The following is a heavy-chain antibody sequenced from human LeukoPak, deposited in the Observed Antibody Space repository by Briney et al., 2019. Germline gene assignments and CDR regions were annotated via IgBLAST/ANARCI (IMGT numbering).Heavy chain of an antibody. CDR2: ISSSSSTI. J-gene: IGHJ6*03. CDR3: ARDDTRPLYYYMDV. CDR1: GFTFSSYS. Sequence: PGGSLRLSCAASGFTFSSYSMNWVRQAPGKGLEWVSYISSSSSTIYYADSVKGRFTISRDNAKNSLYLQVNSLRAEDTAVYYCARDDTRPLYYYMDVWGKGTTVTVSS. V-gene: IGHV3-48*04.